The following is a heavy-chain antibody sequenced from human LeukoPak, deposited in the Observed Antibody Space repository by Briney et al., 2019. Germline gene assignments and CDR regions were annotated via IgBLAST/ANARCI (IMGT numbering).Heavy chain of an antibody. D-gene: IGHD5-12*01. CDR1: GFTFSSYG. V-gene: IGHV3-23*01. CDR3: ARGLGGYDQFFDY. CDR2: ISGSGGST. Sequence: GGSLRLSCAASGFTFSSYGMSWVRQAPGKGLEWVSAISGSGGSTYYADSVKGRFTISRDNAKNSLYLQMNSLRAEDTAVYYCARGLGGYDQFFDYWGQGTLVTVSS. J-gene: IGHJ4*02.